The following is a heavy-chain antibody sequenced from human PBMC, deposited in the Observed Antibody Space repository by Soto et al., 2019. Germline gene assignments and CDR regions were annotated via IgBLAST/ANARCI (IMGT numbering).Heavy chain of an antibody. Sequence: EVQLVESGGGLVQPGWSLRLSCAASGFSFSSYWMHWVRQAPGKGLVWVSRINSDGSRTNYADSVKGRFTISRDNAKNKVYLQMNSLRAEESAVYYCARGAAGRWFFDLWGRGTLVTVSS. CDR1: GFSFSSYW. D-gene: IGHD6-13*01. J-gene: IGHJ2*01. CDR3: ARGAAGRWFFDL. CDR2: INSDGSRT. V-gene: IGHV3-74*01.